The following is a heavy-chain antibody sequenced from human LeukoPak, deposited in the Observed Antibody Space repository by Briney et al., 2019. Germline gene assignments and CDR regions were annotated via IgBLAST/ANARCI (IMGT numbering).Heavy chain of an antibody. Sequence: SETLSLTCTVSGGSISSSSYYWGWIRQPPGKGLEWLGSIYYSGSTYYNPSLKSRVTISVDTSKNQFSLKLSSVTAADTAVYYCARVDIVVVPAASYYMDVWGKGTTVTVSS. CDR2: IYYSGST. CDR3: ARVDIVVVPAASYYMDV. D-gene: IGHD2-2*01. J-gene: IGHJ6*03. V-gene: IGHV4-39*07. CDR1: GGSISSSSYY.